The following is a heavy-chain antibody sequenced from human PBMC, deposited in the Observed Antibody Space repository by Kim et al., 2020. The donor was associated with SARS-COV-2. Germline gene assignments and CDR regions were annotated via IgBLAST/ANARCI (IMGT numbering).Heavy chain of an antibody. V-gene: IGHV3-66*01. J-gene: IGHJ4*02. CDR2: IYSGDKK. CDR3: ATNLAAAGVV. CDR1: GVTVSSNY. Sequence: GGSLRLSCAASGVTVSSNYMSWLRQAPGKGLEWLSVIYSGDKKYYVESVKGRLTISRDNSKNTLYLQMSSLRVEDTAVYYCATNLAAAGVVWGQGTLVT. D-gene: IGHD6-13*01.